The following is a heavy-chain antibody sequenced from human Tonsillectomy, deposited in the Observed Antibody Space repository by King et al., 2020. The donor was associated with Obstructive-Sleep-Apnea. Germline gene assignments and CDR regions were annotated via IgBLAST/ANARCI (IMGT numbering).Heavy chain of an antibody. CDR1: GGSISSSSYY. D-gene: IGHD3-22*01. Sequence: QLQESGPGLVKPSETLSLTCTVSGGSISSSSYYWGWIRQPPGKGLEWIGNIYYSGSTYYNPSLKSRVTISVDTSKNQFSLKLSSVTAADTAGYYCARVRVTVPDNHYESSGYYPFDIWGQGTMVTVSS. CDR3: ARVRVTVPDNHYESSGYYPFDI. V-gene: IGHV4-39*07. CDR2: IYYSGST. J-gene: IGHJ3*02.